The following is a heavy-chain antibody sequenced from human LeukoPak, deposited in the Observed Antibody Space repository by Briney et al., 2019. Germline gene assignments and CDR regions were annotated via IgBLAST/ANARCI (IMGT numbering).Heavy chain of an antibody. J-gene: IGHJ4*02. D-gene: IGHD3-9*01. Sequence: PSETLSLTCAVYGGSFSGYYWSWIRQPPGKGLERIGEINHSGSTNYNPSLKSRVTISVDTSKNQFSLKLSSVTAADTAVYYCARGRNRAFAIFSPYYFDYWGQGTLVTVSS. CDR3: ARGRNRAFAIFSPYYFDY. CDR1: GGSFSGYY. V-gene: IGHV4-34*01. CDR2: INHSGST.